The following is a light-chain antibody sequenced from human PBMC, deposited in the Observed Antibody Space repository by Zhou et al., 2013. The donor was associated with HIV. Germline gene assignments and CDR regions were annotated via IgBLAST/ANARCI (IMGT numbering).Light chain of an antibody. Sequence: DIVMTQSPLSLPVTPGEPASISCRSTQSLLHSNAYNYLDWYLQKPGQSPQLLIYLGSNRASGVPDRFSGSGSGTDFTLKISRVEAEDVGVYYCVQTLQTPLTFGGGTKLEIK. CDR2: LGS. CDR1: QSLLHSNAYNY. CDR3: VQTLQTPLT. J-gene: IGKJ4*01. V-gene: IGKV2-28*01.